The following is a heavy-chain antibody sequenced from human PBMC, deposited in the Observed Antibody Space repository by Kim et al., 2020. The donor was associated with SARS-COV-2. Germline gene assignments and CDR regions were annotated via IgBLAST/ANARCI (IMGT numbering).Heavy chain of an antibody. CDR2: IIPIFGTA. Sequence: SVKVSCKASGGTFSSYAISWVRQAPGQGLEWMGGIIPIFGTANYAQKFQGRVTITADESTSTAYMELSSLRSEDTAVYYCARAPRGFGESPRADYWGQGTLVTVSS. J-gene: IGHJ4*02. D-gene: IGHD3-10*01. CDR1: GGTFSSYA. CDR3: ARAPRGFGESPRADY. V-gene: IGHV1-69*13.